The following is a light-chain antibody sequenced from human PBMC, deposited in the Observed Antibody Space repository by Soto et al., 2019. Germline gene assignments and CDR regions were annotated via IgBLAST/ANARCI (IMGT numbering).Light chain of an antibody. CDR3: QQYESSPIT. CDR1: QSMKRRY. CDR2: AAS. J-gene: IGKJ5*01. V-gene: IGKV3-20*01. Sequence: EIVLMQSPGTLSLSPGESATLFCRASQSMKRRYLAWYQQKPGQAPRVLIYAASIRATGIPDRFSGSGSGTDFSLTISRLEPEDFAVYYCQQYESSPITFGQGTRLEIK.